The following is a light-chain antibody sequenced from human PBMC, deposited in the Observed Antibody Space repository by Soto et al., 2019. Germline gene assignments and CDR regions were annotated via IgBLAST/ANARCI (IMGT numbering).Light chain of an antibody. Sequence: QSALTQPASVSGSPGQSITISCTGTSSDVGSYKLVSWYQQHPGKAPKLIIYEVTERPSGVSDRFSGSNSGNTASLTISGLQTEDEADYYCCSYAGRSLGVFGGGTKLTVL. CDR1: SSDVGSYKL. V-gene: IGLV2-23*02. J-gene: IGLJ2*01. CDR2: EVT. CDR3: CSYAGRSLGV.